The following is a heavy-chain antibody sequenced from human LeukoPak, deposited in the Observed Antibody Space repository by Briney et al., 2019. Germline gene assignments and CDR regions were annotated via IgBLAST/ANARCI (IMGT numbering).Heavy chain of an antibody. V-gene: IGHV3-30*02. D-gene: IGHD6-13*01. CDR2: IRNDGRNK. CDR3: AKGYGPYSSSWTTLNFDY. J-gene: IGHJ4*02. Sequence: GGSLRLSCAASGFTFSKYGMYWVRQAPGKGLEWVAFIRNDGRNKYYTDSVKGRFTISRDNSKNTLYLQMNSLRAEDMALYYCAKGYGPYSSSWTTLNFDYWGQGTLVTVSS. CDR1: GFTFSKYG.